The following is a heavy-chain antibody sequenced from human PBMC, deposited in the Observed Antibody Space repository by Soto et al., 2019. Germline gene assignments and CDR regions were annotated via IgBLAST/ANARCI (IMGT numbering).Heavy chain of an antibody. Sequence: GGSLRLSCAASGFTFSSYGMFWVRQAPGRGLEWVAFISYDGSNKCSDSVKGRFTISRDNSKNTLYLQMNSLRAEDTAVCYCAKGSYSGSYSYCDCWGKG. CDR3: AKGSYSGSYSYCDC. CDR1: GFTFSSYG. CDR2: ISYDGSNK. V-gene: IGHV3-30*18. J-gene: IGHJ6*01. D-gene: IGHD1-26*01.